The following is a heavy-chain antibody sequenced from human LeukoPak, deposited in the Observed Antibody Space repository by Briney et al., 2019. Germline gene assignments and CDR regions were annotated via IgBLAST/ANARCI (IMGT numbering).Heavy chain of an antibody. CDR3: ARGPPYSSGWSYLDY. CDR2: IWYEGSNK. V-gene: IGHV3-33*01. J-gene: IGHJ4*02. CDR1: GFTFSSYG. Sequence: PGGSLRLSCAASGFTFSSYGMHWVRQAPGKGLEWVAVIWYEGSNKYYADSVKVRFTSSRDNSKHTLYLQMNSLRAKEKAVYYCARGPPYSSGWSYLDYWGQGTLVTVPS. D-gene: IGHD6-19*01.